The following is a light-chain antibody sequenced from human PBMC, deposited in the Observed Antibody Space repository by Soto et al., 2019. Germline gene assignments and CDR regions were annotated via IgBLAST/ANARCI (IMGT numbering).Light chain of an antibody. CDR3: QQYNKWPLT. Sequence: EIVMTQSPATLSVSPGEGATLSCWASQSVAGNLAWYQQKPGQAPRLLIYGASTRATGIPATFSGSGSGTEFTLTISSLQSEDFAVYYCQQYNKWPLTFGGGTKVEIK. J-gene: IGKJ4*01. V-gene: IGKV3-15*01. CDR2: GAS. CDR1: QSVAGN.